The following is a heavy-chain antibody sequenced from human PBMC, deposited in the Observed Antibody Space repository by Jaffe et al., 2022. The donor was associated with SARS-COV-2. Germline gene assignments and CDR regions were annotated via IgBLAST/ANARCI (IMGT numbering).Heavy chain of an antibody. Sequence: EVQLVESGGGLVQPGGSLRLSCAASGFTFSSYAMHWVRQAPGKGLEYVSAISSNGGSTYYANSVKGRFTISRDNSKNTLYLQMGSLRAEDMAVYYCARGAPEDYYDSTYYYYGMDVWGQGTTVTVSS. CDR2: ISSNGGST. D-gene: IGHD3-22*01. V-gene: IGHV3-64*01. J-gene: IGHJ6*02. CDR1: GFTFSSYA. CDR3: ARGAPEDYYDSTYYYYGMDV.